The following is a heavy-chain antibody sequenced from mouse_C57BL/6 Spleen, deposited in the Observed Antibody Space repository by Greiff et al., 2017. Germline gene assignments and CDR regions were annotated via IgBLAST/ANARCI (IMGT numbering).Heavy chain of an antibody. CDR1: GYTFTSYG. CDR3: ARWGFITTVGPYFDY. D-gene: IGHD1-1*01. J-gene: IGHJ2*01. CDR2: IYPRSGNT. Sequence: VQLQQSGAELARPGASVKLSCKASGYTFTSYGISWVKQRTGQGLEWIGEIYPRSGNTYYNEKFKGKATLTADKSSSPAYMELRSLTSEDSAVYFCARWGFITTVGPYFDYWGQGTTLTVSS. V-gene: IGHV1-81*01.